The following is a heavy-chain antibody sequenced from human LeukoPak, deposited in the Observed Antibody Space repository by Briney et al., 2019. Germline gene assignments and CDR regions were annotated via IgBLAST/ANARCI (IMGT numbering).Heavy chain of an antibody. D-gene: IGHD5-18*01. J-gene: IGHJ4*02. Sequence: GGSLRLSCAASGFTFSSYGMSWVRQAPGKGLEWVSVIYSGDRTYYADSVKGRFTISRDNSKNTLYLQMNSLRAEDTAVYYCAKDPHFYSYGLDYWGQGTLVTVSS. CDR3: AKDPHFYSYGLDY. CDR1: GFTFSSYG. V-gene: IGHV3-66*02. CDR2: IYSGDRT.